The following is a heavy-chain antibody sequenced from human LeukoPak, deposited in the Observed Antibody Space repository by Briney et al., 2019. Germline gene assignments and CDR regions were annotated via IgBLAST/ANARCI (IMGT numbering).Heavy chain of an antibody. CDR1: GFTFSSYS. J-gene: IGHJ4*02. CDR3: ARGFNYDYVWGSYRYSY. Sequence: GGSLRLSCAAPGFTFSSYSMNWVRQAPGKGLEWVSYISSSSSTIYYADSVKGRFTISRDNAKNSLYLQMNSLRAEDTAVYYCARGFNYDYVWGSYRYSYWGQGTLVTVSS. D-gene: IGHD3-16*02. V-gene: IGHV3-48*01. CDR2: ISSSSSTI.